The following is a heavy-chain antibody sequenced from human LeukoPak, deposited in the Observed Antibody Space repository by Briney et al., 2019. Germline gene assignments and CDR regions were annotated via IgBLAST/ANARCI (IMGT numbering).Heavy chain of an antibody. V-gene: IGHV4-39*01. D-gene: IGHD3-22*01. CDR2: IYYSGST. CDR3: AKAGVRYFNSSGLYAFDF. CDR1: GGSISSTSYH. Sequence: SETLSLTCAVSGGSISSTSYHWPWIRQPPGKGVERIGTIYYSGSTYHNPSLKSRVTLSVDTSRSQFSLRLSSVDAADTAVYYCAKAGVRYFNSSGLYAFDFWGQGTTVTVSS. J-gene: IGHJ3*01.